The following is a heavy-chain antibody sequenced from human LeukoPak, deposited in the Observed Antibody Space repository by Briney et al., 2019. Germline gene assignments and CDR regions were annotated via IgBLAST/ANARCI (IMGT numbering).Heavy chain of an antibody. Sequence: SETLSLTCAVYGGSFSGYYWSWIRQPPGKGLEWIGEINHSGSTNYNPSLKSRVTISVDTSKNQFSLKLSSVTAADTAVYYCARDLPYDSSGTDPLNDAFDIWGQGTMVTVSS. J-gene: IGHJ3*02. CDR2: INHSGST. V-gene: IGHV4-34*01. CDR3: ARDLPYDSSGTDPLNDAFDI. CDR1: GGSFSGYY. D-gene: IGHD3-22*01.